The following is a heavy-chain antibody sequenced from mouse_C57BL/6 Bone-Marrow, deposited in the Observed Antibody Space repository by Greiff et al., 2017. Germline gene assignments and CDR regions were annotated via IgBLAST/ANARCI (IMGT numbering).Heavy chain of an antibody. CDR3: ARKRGNGNEFAY. CDR2: IWSGGST. J-gene: IGHJ3*01. V-gene: IGHV2-2*01. Sequence: QVQLKQSGPGLVQPSQSLSITCTVSGFSLTSYGVHWVRQSPGKGLEWLGVIWSGGSTDYNAAFISRLSISKDNSKSQVFFKMNSLQADDTAIYYCARKRGNGNEFAYWGQGTLVTVSA. CDR1: GFSLTSYG. D-gene: IGHD2-1*01.